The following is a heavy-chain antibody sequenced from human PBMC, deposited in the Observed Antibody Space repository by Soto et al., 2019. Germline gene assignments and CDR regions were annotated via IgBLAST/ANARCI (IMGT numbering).Heavy chain of an antibody. D-gene: IGHD5-12*01. CDR1: GDSISSSSYY. Sequence: SETLSLTCTVSGDSISSSSYYWGWIRQPPGKGLEWIGNIYYSGSTYYNSSLQSRATISVDTSNNTFSLKLSSVTAADTAVYYCARGHDYGIVWVDWFDPWGQGTLVTVSS. CDR3: ARGHDYGIVWVDWFDP. V-gene: IGHV4-39*02. J-gene: IGHJ5*02. CDR2: IYYSGST.